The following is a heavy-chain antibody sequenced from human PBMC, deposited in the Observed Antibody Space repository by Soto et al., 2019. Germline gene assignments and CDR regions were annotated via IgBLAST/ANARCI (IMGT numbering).Heavy chain of an antibody. CDR2: IYSGGKT. CDR3: TRDAPGERPYYFYYYGMDV. J-gene: IGHJ6*02. Sequence: GGSLRLSCAASGLSVSTNFMSWVRQAPGKGLEWLAVIYSGGKTFYADSVKGRFTISKDNSKNTLSLQMNSLRAEDTAVYYCTRDAPGERPYYFYYYGMDVWGQGTTVTVSS. CDR1: GLSVSTNF. V-gene: IGHV3-53*01.